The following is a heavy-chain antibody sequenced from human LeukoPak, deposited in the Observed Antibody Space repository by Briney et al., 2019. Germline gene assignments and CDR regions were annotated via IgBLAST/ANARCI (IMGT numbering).Heavy chain of an antibody. CDR1: GFTFDDYA. V-gene: IGHV3-9*01. J-gene: IGHJ4*02. D-gene: IGHD5-12*01. CDR3: AKAMSGGVATITPRFDY. Sequence: GRSLRLSCAASGFTFDDYAMHWVRQAPGKGLEWVSGISWNSGSIGYADSVKGRFTISRDNAKNSLYLQMNSLRAEDTALYYCAKAMSGGVATITPRFDYWGQGTLVTVSS. CDR2: ISWNSGSI.